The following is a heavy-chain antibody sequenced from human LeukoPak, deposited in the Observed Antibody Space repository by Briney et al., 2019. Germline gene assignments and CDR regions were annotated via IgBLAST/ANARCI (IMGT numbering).Heavy chain of an antibody. V-gene: IGHV3-30-3*01. J-gene: IGHJ4*02. D-gene: IGHD5-18*01. CDR1: GFTFSSYA. CDR3: AKDGLGVQWIQLWDFDY. Sequence: GGSLRLSCAASGFTFSSYAMHWVRQAPGKGLEWVAVISYDGSNKYYADSVKGRFTISRDNSKNTLYLQMNSLRAEDTAVYYCAKDGLGVQWIQLWDFDYWGQGTLVTVSS. CDR2: ISYDGSNK.